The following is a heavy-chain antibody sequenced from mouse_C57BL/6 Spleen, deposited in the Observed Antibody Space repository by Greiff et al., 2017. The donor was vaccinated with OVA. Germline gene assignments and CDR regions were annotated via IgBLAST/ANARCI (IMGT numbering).Heavy chain of an antibody. CDR3: ARHYSNYGYFDV. J-gene: IGHJ1*03. D-gene: IGHD2-5*01. CDR2: ISNLAYSI. V-gene: IGHV5-15*01. CDR1: GFTFSDYG. Sequence: EVQVVESGGGLVQPGGSLKLSCAASGFTFSDYGMAWVRQAPRKGPEWVAFISNLAYSIYYADTVTGRFTISRENAKNTLYLEMSSLRSEDTAMYYCARHYSNYGYFDVWGTGTTVTVSS.